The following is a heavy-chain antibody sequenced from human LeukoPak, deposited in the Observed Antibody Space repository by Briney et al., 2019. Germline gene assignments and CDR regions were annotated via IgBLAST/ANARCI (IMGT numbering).Heavy chain of an antibody. CDR1: GFTVCTNY. CDR3: ASTMYTSAPTFDY. D-gene: IGHD6-25*01. Sequence: GGSLRLSCAASGFTVCTNYMSWVRQAPGKGLEWVSLIYSGENTYYADSVKGRFTISRDSSINALFLEMNSLRAEDTAVYYCASTMYTSAPTFDYWGQGTLVTVSS. J-gene: IGHJ4*02. V-gene: IGHV3-53*01. CDR2: IYSGENT.